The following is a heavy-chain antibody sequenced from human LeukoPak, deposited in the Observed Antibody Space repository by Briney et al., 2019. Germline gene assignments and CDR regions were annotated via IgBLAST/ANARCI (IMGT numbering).Heavy chain of an antibody. CDR2: IYYSGST. Sequence: SETLSLTCTVSGGSISSHYWSWIRQSPGKGLEWIGYIYYSGSTNYSPSLKSRVTMSVDTSKNQFSLKLSSVTAADTAVYYCARDPTEGFEELLSPPDYWGQGTLVTVSS. CDR1: GGSISSHY. CDR3: ARDPTEGFEELLSPPDY. V-gene: IGHV4-59*11. D-gene: IGHD3-10*01. J-gene: IGHJ4*02.